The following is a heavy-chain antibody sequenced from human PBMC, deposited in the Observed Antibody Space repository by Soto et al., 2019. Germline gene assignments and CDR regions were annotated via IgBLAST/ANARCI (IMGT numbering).Heavy chain of an antibody. Sequence: QVQLQQWGAGLLKPSETLSLTCAVYGGSFSGYYWSWIRQPPGKGLEWIGEINHSGSTNYNPSLKSRVTISVDTSRNQFSLKLSSVTAADTAVYYCARGCMIGLPVFYGSYYYMDVWGKGTTVTVSS. J-gene: IGHJ6*03. V-gene: IGHV4-34*01. CDR1: GGSFSGYY. D-gene: IGHD3-22*01. CDR2: INHSGST. CDR3: ARGCMIGLPVFYGSYYYMDV.